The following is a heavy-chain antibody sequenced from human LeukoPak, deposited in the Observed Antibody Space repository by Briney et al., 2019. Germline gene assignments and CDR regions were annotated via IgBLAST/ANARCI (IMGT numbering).Heavy chain of an antibody. D-gene: IGHD2-15*01. V-gene: IGHV5-10-1*01. CDR3: ARPGKWVAGRAFDI. CDR1: GSIFTSYW. J-gene: IGHJ3*02. CDR2: IDPSDSYT. Sequence: PGGSLEISCQGSGSIFTSYWSSGGRQLPGKGGEWMGRIDPSDSYTNSPPSFQGHVTISADKSISTAYLQWSSLKASDTAFYYCARPGKWVAGRAFDIWGQGTMVTVSS.